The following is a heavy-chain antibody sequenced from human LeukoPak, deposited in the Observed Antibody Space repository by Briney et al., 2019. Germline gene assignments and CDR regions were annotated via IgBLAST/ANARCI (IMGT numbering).Heavy chain of an antibody. V-gene: IGHV4-59*01. CDR2: IYYSGST. J-gene: IGHJ5*02. CDR3: ARDSGGSYYRGFWFDP. CDR1: GGSISSYY. D-gene: IGHD1-26*01. Sequence: SETLSLTCTVSGGSISSYYWSWIRQPPGKGLEWIGYIYYSGSTNYNPSLKSRVTISVDTSKNQFSLKLTSVTAADTAVYYCARDSGGSYYRGFWFDPWGQGTLVTVSS.